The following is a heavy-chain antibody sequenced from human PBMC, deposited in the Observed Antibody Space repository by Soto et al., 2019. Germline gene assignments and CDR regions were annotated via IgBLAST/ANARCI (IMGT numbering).Heavy chain of an antibody. CDR1: GLTFSNYW. J-gene: IGHJ4*02. CDR3: GSVFEY. CDR2: IDSDGSGT. Sequence: EVQLVESGGGLVQPGGSLRLSCVASGLTFSNYWMHWVRQVPGKGLVWVSRIDSDGSGTSYADFVKGRFTISRDNAKNTLYLEMNSLRADDTAVYYCGSVFEYWGQGALVTVSS. V-gene: IGHV3-74*01. D-gene: IGHD3-10*02.